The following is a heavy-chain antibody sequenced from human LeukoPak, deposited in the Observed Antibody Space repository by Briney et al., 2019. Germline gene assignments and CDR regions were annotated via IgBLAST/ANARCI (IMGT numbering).Heavy chain of an antibody. J-gene: IGHJ4*02. CDR1: GFTFSSYA. V-gene: IGHV3-30-3*01. CDR3: AKDLNWGGR. CDR2: ISYDGSNK. Sequence: GGSLRLSCAASGFTFSSYAMHWVRQAPGKGLEWVAVISYDGSNKYYADSVKGRFTTSRDNSREMLYLQMNSLRVEDTAVYYCAKDLNWGGRWGQGTLVTVSS. D-gene: IGHD7-27*01.